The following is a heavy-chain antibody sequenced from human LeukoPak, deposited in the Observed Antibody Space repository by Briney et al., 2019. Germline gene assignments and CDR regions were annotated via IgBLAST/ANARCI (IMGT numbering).Heavy chain of an antibody. V-gene: IGHV3-33*08. D-gene: IGHD6-13*01. CDR1: GFTFSTYG. Sequence: PGRSLRLSCAASGFTFSTYGMHWVRQAPGEGLEWVSVIWYGGSNTYYADSVKGRFTISRDNSKNTLYLQMNSLRAEDTAVYYCARENSGIAATDLIDYWGQGTLVTVSS. CDR3: ARENSGIAATDLIDY. J-gene: IGHJ4*02. CDR2: IWYGGSNT.